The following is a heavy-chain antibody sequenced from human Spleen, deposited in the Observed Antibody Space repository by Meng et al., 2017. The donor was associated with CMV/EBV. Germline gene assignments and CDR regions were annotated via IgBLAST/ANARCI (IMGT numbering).Heavy chain of an antibody. CDR1: GGSVSSGGYY. D-gene: IGHD6-19*01. CDR2: IYYSGST. CDR3: ARVSSGWDYFDY. Sequence: QVQLQESGPGLGKPSQTLSLTCTVSGGSVSSGGYYWTWIRQHPGKGLEWFGHIYYSGSTFYNPSLKRRVIISIDTSKNQFSLNLRSVTAADTAVYYCARVSSGWDYFDYWGQGTLVTVSS. V-gene: IGHV4-31*03. J-gene: IGHJ4*02.